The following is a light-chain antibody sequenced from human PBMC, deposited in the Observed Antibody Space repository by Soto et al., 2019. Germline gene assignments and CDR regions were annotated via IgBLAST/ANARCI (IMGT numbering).Light chain of an antibody. CDR3: QQYHRYPYS. Sequence: TQSPATLSLSPGERATLSCRASQSISNWLAWYQQKPGEAPELLIYRASNLQSGVPSRFSGSGSGTEFTLTISSLQTDDFATYYCQQYHRYPYSFGPGTKLEI. CDR1: QSISNW. CDR2: RAS. V-gene: IGKV1-5*03. J-gene: IGKJ2*01.